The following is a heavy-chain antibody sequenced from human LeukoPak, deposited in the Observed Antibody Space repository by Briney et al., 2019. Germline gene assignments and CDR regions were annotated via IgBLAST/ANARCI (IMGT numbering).Heavy chain of an antibody. J-gene: IGHJ4*02. V-gene: IGHV4-59*01. CDR2: ISYTGST. Sequence: PSETLSLTCTVSGGSISSYYWSWIRQPPGKGLEWIGCISYTGSTNYNPSLESRVAISVDTSKNQFSLKLSSVTAADTAVYYRARAPDVDLFDYWGQGTLVTVSS. CDR3: ARAPDVDLFDY. D-gene: IGHD1-14*01. CDR1: GGSISSYY.